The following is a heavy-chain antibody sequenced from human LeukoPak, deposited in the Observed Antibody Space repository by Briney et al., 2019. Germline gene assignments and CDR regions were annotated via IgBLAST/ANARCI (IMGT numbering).Heavy chain of an antibody. J-gene: IGHJ4*02. CDR1: GFTFSDYC. D-gene: IGHD5-24*01. V-gene: IGHV3-11*01. CDR3: ARGKDGYKRGYPLGFDY. CDR2: ISSSGSNI. Sequence: KSGGSLRLSCAASGFTFSDYCMSWIRQAPGKGLEWVSYISSSGSNIYYADSVKGRFTISRDNAKNSLYLQMNSLRAEDTAVYYCARGKDGYKRGYPLGFDYWGQGTLVTVSS.